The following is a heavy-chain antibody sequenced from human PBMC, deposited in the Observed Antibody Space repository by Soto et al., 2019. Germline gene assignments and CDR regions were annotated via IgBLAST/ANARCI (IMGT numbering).Heavy chain of an antibody. CDR2: ISYDGNNK. J-gene: IGHJ4*02. Sequence: QVQLVQTGGGGVLPGRSLSLSCAASGFRFSDYGMHWDRQAPGKGLEWAAVISYDGNNKYYADSVKGRFTISRDNSKNTLYLQMEGLRVEDTAVYYCARGGRSGSSGYYNPSFDYWGQGTLVSVSS. CDR1: GFRFSDYG. V-gene: IGHV3-30*03. D-gene: IGHD3-22*01. CDR3: ARGGRSGSSGYYNPSFDY.